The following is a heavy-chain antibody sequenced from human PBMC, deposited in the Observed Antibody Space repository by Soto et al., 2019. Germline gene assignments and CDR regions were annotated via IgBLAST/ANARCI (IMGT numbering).Heavy chain of an antibody. CDR1: GFTFDDYA. CDR3: AKANYGDYYFDY. V-gene: IGHV3-9*01. D-gene: IGHD4-17*01. J-gene: IGHJ4*02. Sequence: DVQLVESGGGLVQPGRSLRLSCAASGFTFDDYAMHWVRQAPGKGLEWVSGISWNSGSIGYADSVKGRFTISRDNAKNSLYLQMNSLRAEDTALYYCAKANYGDYYFDYWGQGTLVTVSS. CDR2: ISWNSGSI.